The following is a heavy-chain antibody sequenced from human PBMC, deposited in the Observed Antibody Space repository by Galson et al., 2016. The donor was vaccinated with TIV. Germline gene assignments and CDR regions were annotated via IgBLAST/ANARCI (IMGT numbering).Heavy chain of an antibody. J-gene: IGHJ4*02. CDR3: GRGAPSVFGVIMTLDY. D-gene: IGHD3-3*01. Sequence: CAISGDSVSSTSAAWNWIRQSPSRGLEWLGRTYYRSTWYNDYAASLKRRITINPDTSKNQFSLQLTSVTPEDAAVYYCGRGAPSVFGVIMTLDYWGQGTLVAVSS. CDR1: GDSVSSTSAA. V-gene: IGHV6-1*01. CDR2: TYYRSTWYN.